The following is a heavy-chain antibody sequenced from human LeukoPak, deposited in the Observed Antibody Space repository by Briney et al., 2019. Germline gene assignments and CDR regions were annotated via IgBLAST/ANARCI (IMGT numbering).Heavy chain of an antibody. Sequence: PGGSLRLSCAASGFAFSNYWMHWVRHAPGKGLVWVSRIKSDGSGIAYADSVEGRFTISRDNAKKTLYLQMNSLRAEDTALYHCARATGYSSNIPDYWGQGTLVTVSS. D-gene: IGHD6-13*01. CDR1: GFAFSNYW. V-gene: IGHV3-74*01. CDR3: ARATGYSSNIPDY. J-gene: IGHJ4*02. CDR2: IKSDGSGI.